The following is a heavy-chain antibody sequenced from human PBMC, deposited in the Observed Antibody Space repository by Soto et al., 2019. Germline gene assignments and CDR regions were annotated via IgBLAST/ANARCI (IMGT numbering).Heavy chain of an antibody. Sequence: SVKVSCKVSGYTLTELSMHWVRQAPGKGLEWMGGFDPEDGETIYAQKFQGRVTMTEDTSTDTAYMELSSLRSEDTAVYYCATAVQGIAVAGTRVVDYWGQGTLVTVSS. J-gene: IGHJ4*02. V-gene: IGHV1-24*01. CDR1: GYTLTELS. CDR3: ATAVQGIAVAGTRVVDY. CDR2: FDPEDGET. D-gene: IGHD6-19*01.